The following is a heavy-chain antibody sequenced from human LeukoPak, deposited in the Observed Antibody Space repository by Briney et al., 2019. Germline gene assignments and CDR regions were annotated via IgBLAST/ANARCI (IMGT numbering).Heavy chain of an antibody. Sequence: GVSLRLSCAASGFTFSSYSMNWVRQAPGKGLEWVSSISSSSSYIYYADSVKGRFTISRDNAKNSLYLQMNSLRAEDTAVYYCARDPTSLYYYGSGRLGFDPWGQGTLVTVSS. J-gene: IGHJ5*02. V-gene: IGHV3-21*01. D-gene: IGHD3-10*01. CDR2: ISSSSSYI. CDR3: ARDPTSLYYYGSGRLGFDP. CDR1: GFTFSSYS.